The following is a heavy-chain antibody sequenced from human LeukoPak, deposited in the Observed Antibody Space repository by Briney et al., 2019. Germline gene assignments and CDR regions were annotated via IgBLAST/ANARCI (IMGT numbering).Heavy chain of an antibody. Sequence: GGSLRLSCAASGFTFSSYEMNWVRQAPGKGLEWVSSISSSSSYIYYADSAKGRFTISRDNAKNSLYLQMNSLRAEDTAVYYCASRGDYGDFLGYYYMDVWGKGTTVTVSS. CDR1: GFTFSSYE. J-gene: IGHJ6*03. D-gene: IGHD4-17*01. CDR3: ASRGDYGDFLGYYYMDV. V-gene: IGHV3-21*01. CDR2: ISSSSSYI.